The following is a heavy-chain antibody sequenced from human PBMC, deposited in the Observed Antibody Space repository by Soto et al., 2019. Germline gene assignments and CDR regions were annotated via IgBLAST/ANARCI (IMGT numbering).Heavy chain of an antibody. CDR1: GGSISSGGDY. CDR3: ATLYMVRGVRTFDY. V-gene: IGHV4-31*03. D-gene: IGHD3-10*01. Sequence: QVQLQESGPGLVKPSQTLSLTCTVSGGSISSGGDYWSWIRQHPGKGLEWIGYIYYTGSTYYNPSLKRRVTISVDTSKNQFYLKLSSVTAADTAVYYCATLYMVRGVRTFDYWGQGTLVTVSS. CDR2: IYYTGST. J-gene: IGHJ4*02.